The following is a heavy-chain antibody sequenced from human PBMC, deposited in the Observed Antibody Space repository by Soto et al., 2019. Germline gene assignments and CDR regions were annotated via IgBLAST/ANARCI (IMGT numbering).Heavy chain of an antibody. CDR2: ISSSSSTI. J-gene: IGHJ6*02. CDR3: ARDYWFGESNYGMDV. V-gene: IGHV3-48*02. Sequence: LRLSCAASGFTFSSYSMNWVRQAPGKGLEWVSYISSSSSTIYYADSVKGRFTISRDNAKNSLYLQMNSLRDEDTAVYYCARDYWFGESNYGMDVWGQGTTVTVSS. D-gene: IGHD3-10*01. CDR1: GFTFSSYS.